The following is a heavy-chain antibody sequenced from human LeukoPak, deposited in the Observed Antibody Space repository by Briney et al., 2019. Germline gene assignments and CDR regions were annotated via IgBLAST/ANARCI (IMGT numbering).Heavy chain of an antibody. CDR2: IYYSGST. Sequence: SETLSLTCTVSGGSISSGDYYWSWIRQPPGKGLEWIGYIYYSGSTYYNPSLKSRVTISVDTSKNQFSLKLSSVTAADTAVYYCARESGRWSGYPPTLHYWGQGTLVTVSS. D-gene: IGHD3-3*01. CDR3: ARESGRWSGYPPTLHY. J-gene: IGHJ4*02. CDR1: GGSISSGDYY. V-gene: IGHV4-30-4*08.